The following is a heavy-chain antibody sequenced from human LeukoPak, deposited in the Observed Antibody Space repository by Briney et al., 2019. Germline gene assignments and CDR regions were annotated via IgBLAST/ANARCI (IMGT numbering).Heavy chain of an antibody. CDR3: ARQEVGKYYYGSGSYQHYYYYMDV. Sequence: GESLKNSGKGSGYSFTSYWIGWVRQMPGKGLEWMGIIYPGDSDNRYSPSFQGQVTISADKSISTAYLQWSSLKASDTAMYYCARQEVGKYYYGSGSYQHYYYYMDVWGKGTTVTVSS. J-gene: IGHJ6*03. CDR2: IYPGDSDN. CDR1: GYSFTSYW. V-gene: IGHV5-51*01. D-gene: IGHD3-10*01.